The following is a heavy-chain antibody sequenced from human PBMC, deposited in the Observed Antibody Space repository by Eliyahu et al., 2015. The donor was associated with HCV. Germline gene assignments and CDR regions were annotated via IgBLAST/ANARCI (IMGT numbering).Heavy chain of an antibody. V-gene: IGHV1-69*01. CDR2: XIPIFGTA. CDR1: GGTFSXYA. Sequence: QVQLVQSGAEVKKPGSSVKVSCKASGGTFSXYAXXWVRQAPGQGLEGMGGXIPIFGTANYAQKFQGRVTITADESTSTAYMELSSLRSEDTAVYYCARSCSGGSCYPGGFDAFDIWGQGTMVTVSS. CDR3: ARSCSGGSCYPGGFDAFDI. D-gene: IGHD2-15*01. J-gene: IGHJ3*02.